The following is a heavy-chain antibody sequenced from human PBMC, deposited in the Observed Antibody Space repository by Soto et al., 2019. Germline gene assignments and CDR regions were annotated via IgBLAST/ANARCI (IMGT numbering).Heavy chain of an antibody. J-gene: IGHJ6*02. Sequence: GESLKISCKGSGYSFTSYWIGWVRQMPGKGLEWMGIIYPGDSDTRYSPSFQGQVTISADKSISTAYLQWSSLKASDTAMYYCARRGYCSSTSCYDPRNSYYYYGMDVWGQGTTVTVSS. CDR3: ARRGYCSSTSCYDPRNSYYYYGMDV. V-gene: IGHV5-51*01. CDR1: GYSFTSYW. D-gene: IGHD2-2*01. CDR2: IYPGDSDT.